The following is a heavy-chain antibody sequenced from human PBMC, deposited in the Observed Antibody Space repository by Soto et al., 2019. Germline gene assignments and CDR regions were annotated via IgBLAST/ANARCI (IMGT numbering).Heavy chain of an antibody. D-gene: IGHD6-19*01. J-gene: IGHJ5*02. V-gene: IGHV4-39*01. CDR2: IYYSGST. CDR1: GGSISSSSYY. Sequence: SETLSLTCTVSGGSISSSSYYWGWIRQPPGKGLEWIGSIYYSGSTYYNPSLKSRVTISVDTSKNLFSLMLSSVTAADTAVYYCARSGYSSGWYDWFDPWGQGTLVTVSS. CDR3: ARSGYSSGWYDWFDP.